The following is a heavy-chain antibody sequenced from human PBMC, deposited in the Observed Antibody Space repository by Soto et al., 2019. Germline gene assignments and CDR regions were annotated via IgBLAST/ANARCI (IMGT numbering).Heavy chain of an antibody. J-gene: IGHJ4*02. CDR1: VLAYSSYS. V-gene: IGHV3-21*04. D-gene: IGHD3-16*02. CDR3: ARGPYDYVWGSDPPHFDY. CDR2: ISSSSSYT. Sequence: GGPLRLSCAASVLAYSSYSMNWVRPAPEKGLEWVSSISSSSSYTHYADSVKGRFTISRDNAKNSLYLQMNRLRAEDTAVFYFARGPYDYVWGSDPPHFDYWGQGTLVTVSS.